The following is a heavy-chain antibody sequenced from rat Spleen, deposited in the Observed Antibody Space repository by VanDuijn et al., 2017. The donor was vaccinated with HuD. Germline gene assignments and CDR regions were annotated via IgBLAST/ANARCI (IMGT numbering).Heavy chain of an antibody. D-gene: IGHD4-2*01. CDR2: IFYDGTRT. J-gene: IGHJ2*01. Sequence: EVQLVESGGGLVQPGRSLKLSCVTSGFTFHNSWMTWVRQGPKKGLEWVATIFYDGTRTYYRDSVKGRFTISRDNAKSTLYLQMDSLRSEDTATYYCASLEYWGQGVMVTVSS. V-gene: IGHV5-29*01. CDR3: ASLEY. CDR1: GFTFHNSW.